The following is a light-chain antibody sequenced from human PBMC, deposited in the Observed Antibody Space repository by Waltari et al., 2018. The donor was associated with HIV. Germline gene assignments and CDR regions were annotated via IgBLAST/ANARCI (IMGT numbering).Light chain of an antibody. CDR2: AAS. CDR1: QTISSC. V-gene: IGKV1-39*01. Sequence: DIRLTQSPPSLSASVGDRVTLTFRASQTISSCLSLYHQKPGKAPKLPSYAASSLQSGVPSRFSGSGSVTDFTLTISNLQPEDSATYYCQQSYSTPLTFGGGTKVEIK. CDR3: QQSYSTPLT. J-gene: IGKJ4*01.